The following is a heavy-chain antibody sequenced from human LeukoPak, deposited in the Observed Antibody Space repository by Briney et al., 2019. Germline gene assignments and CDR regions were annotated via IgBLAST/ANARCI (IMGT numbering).Heavy chain of an antibody. CDR3: ARDIVVVAATHSNWFDP. CDR1: GGTFSSYA. Sequence: SVKVSCKASGGTFSSYAWVRQAPGQGLEWMGGIIPMFGTAKYAQKFQGRVTITADESTSTAYMELSSLRSEDTAVYYCARDIVVVAATHSNWFDPWGQGTLVTVSS. CDR2: IIPMFGTA. V-gene: IGHV1-69*13. J-gene: IGHJ5*02. D-gene: IGHD2-15*01.